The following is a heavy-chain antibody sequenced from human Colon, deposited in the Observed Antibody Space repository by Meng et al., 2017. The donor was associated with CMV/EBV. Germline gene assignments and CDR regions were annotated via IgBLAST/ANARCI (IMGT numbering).Heavy chain of an antibody. Sequence: SGPTLVKPTQTLTLTCTFSGFSLSTSGVGVGWIRQPPGKALEWLALIYWNDDKRYSPSLKSRLSITKGPSKNQVVLTMTNMDPVDTATYYCAHRLNEYCGTTSCSNWFDSWGQGTLVTVSS. D-gene: IGHD2-2*01. CDR3: AHRLNEYCGTTSCSNWFDS. J-gene: IGHJ5*01. V-gene: IGHV2-5*01. CDR1: GFSLSTSGVG. CDR2: IYWNDDK.